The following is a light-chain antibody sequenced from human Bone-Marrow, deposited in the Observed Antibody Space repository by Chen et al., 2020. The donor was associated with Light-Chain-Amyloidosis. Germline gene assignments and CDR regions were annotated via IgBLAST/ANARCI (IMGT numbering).Light chain of an antibody. V-gene: IGKV3-11*01. CDR2: DAS. CDR3: QQRRNWPLT. J-gene: IGKJ4*01. Sequence: EIVLTQSPATLSLSPGDRATLSCRASQSVRTYLAWYQQKPGQAPRLLIYDASNRASGVPDRFSGRASGTDFTLSIRSLEPEDSAVDFCQQRRNWPLTFGGGTKLEIK. CDR1: QSVRTY.